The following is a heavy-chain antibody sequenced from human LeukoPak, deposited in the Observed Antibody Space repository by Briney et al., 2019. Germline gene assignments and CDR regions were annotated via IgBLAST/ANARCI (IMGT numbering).Heavy chain of an antibody. V-gene: IGHV4-38-2*01. CDR1: GYSISSGYY. Sequence: PSETLSLTCAVSGYSISSGYYWGWIRQPPGKGLEWIGSIYHSGSTYYHPSLKSRVTISVDTSKNQFSLKLSSVTAADTAVYYCARSPPLEWFVDVWGKGTTVTVSS. CDR3: ARSPPLEWFVDV. CDR2: IYHSGST. D-gene: IGHD3-3*01. J-gene: IGHJ6*04.